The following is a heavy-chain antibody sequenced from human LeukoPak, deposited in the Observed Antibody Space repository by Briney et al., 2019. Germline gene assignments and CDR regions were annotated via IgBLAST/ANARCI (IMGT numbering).Heavy chain of an antibody. CDR1: GFTFSSYA. CDR3: ARDQWVRGVISRGFDY. D-gene: IGHD3-10*01. J-gene: IGHJ4*02. V-gene: IGHV3-30-3*01. CDR2: ISYDGSNK. Sequence: VGSLRLSCAASGFTFSSYAMHWVRQAPGKGLEWVAVISYDGSNKYYADSVKGRFTISRDNSKNTLYLQMNSLRAEDTAVDYCARDQWVRGVISRGFDYWGQGTLVTVS.